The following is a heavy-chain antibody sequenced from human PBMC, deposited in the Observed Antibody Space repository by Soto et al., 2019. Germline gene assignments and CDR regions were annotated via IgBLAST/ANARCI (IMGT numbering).Heavy chain of an antibody. V-gene: IGHV1-2*02. Sequence: ASVKVSCKASGYTFTDYFIHWVRQAPGQGLEWMGWINPNTGGTNYAQNFQGRVTMSRDTSSAYMELRSLRSDDTAVYFCARSLSTIGARPDFWGQGTLVTVSS. CDR2: INPNTGGT. CDR3: ARSLSTIGARPDF. J-gene: IGHJ4*02. D-gene: IGHD6-6*01. CDR1: GYTFTDYF.